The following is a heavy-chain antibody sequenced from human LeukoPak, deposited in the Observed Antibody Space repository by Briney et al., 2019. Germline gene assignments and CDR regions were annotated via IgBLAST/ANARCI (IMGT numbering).Heavy chain of an antibody. CDR1: GYTFTSYY. CDR2: INPSDGST. V-gene: IGHV1-46*04. CDR3: AREMGATAGAHFDY. D-gene: IGHD6-13*01. J-gene: IGHJ4*02. Sequence: ASVKVSCKAPGYTFTSYYMHWVRQAPGQGLEWMGIINPSDGSTTDTEKLQGRVTMTRDTSTSTLYMEVSSLRSEDTAVYYCAREMGATAGAHFDYWGQGTLVTVSS.